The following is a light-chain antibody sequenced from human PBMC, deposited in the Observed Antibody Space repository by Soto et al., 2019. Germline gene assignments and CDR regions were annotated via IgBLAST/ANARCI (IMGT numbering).Light chain of an antibody. CDR2: KAS. Sequence: DIQMTQSPSTLSASVGDRVTITCRASQSISTWLAWYQQKPGKAPKLLIYKASSLEGGVPSRFSGSGSGAEFNITISSVQPDDFATYYCQQYNTYPLTFGGGTTVDIK. CDR1: QSISTW. CDR3: QQYNTYPLT. V-gene: IGKV1-5*03. J-gene: IGKJ4*01.